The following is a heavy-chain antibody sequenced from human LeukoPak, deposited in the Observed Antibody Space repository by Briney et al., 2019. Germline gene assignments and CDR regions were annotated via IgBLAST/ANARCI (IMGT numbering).Heavy chain of an antibody. V-gene: IGHV3-64*01. CDR3: ARGPMAIDPYYYYGMDV. J-gene: IGHJ6*02. CDR1: GFTFSSYA. D-gene: IGHD3-10*01. Sequence: GGSLRLSCAASGFTFSSYAMHWVRQAPGKGLEYVSAISSNGGSTYYANSVKGRFTISRDNSKNTLYLQMGSLRAEDMAVYYCARGPMAIDPYYYYGMDVWGQGTTVTVSS. CDR2: ISSNGGST.